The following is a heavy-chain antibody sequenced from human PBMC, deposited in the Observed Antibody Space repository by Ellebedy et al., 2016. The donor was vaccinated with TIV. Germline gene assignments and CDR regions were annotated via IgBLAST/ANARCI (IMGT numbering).Heavy chain of an antibody. D-gene: IGHD1-26*01. CDR1: GYNFTSYS. CDR3: ARDLDRGSYWADAFDI. J-gene: IGHJ3*02. Sequence: ASVKVSCXASGYNFTSYSINWVRQAPGQGLEWMGWISGYNGNTNYAQNLQGRVAMTTDTSTSTAYMELRSLRSDDTAVYYRARDLDRGSYWADAFDIWGQGTMVTVSS. CDR2: ISGYNGNT. V-gene: IGHV1-18*01.